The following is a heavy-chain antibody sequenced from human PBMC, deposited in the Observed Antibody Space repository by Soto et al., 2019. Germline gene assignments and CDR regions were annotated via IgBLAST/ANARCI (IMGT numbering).Heavy chain of an antibody. J-gene: IGHJ4*02. D-gene: IGHD6-13*01. CDR3: ASGHIAAPGIFEY. Sequence: GGSLRLSCAASGFTFSTSWRHWVRQAPGKGLVWVSRINSDGSSTTYADSVKGRVTISRDNAKNTLYLQMNSLRAEDTAVYYCASGHIAAPGIFEYWGQGALVTV. CDR2: INSDGSST. CDR1: GFTFSTSW. V-gene: IGHV3-74*01.